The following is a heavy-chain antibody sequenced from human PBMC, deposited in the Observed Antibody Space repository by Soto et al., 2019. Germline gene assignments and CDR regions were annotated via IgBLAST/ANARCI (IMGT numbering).Heavy chain of an antibody. J-gene: IGHJ5*02. CDR1: GDTSTSYY. V-gene: IGHV1-46*01. CDR3: ARSSGGNFGIIIEGSNWFDP. D-gene: IGHD3-3*01. CDR2: INPHGGST. Sequence: PVKVSCKAPGDTSTSYYLSWVRQAPGQGLEWMGVINPHGGSTKYAQKFQGRITMTRDTSRSTVYMELSSLRSDDTAIYYCARSSGGNFGIIIEGSNWFDPWGQGTLVTVSS.